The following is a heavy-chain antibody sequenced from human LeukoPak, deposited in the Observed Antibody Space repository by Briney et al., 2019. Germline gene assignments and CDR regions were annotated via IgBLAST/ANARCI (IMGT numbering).Heavy chain of an antibody. D-gene: IGHD1-20*01. Sequence: GGSLRPSCAASGFTFSNYMMHWVRQAPGKGLVWVSRIKSDGITITYADSVKGRFTISRDNAKNTLYLQMNSLRAEDTAVYYCLRDLNWSLDQWGQGTLVTVSS. CDR3: LRDLNWSLDQ. CDR1: GFTFSNYM. CDR2: IKSDGITI. V-gene: IGHV3-74*01. J-gene: IGHJ4*02.